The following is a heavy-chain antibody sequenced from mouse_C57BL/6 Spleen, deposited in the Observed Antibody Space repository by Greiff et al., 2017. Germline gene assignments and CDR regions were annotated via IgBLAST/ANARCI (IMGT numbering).Heavy chain of an antibody. V-gene: IGHV5-9-1*02. D-gene: IGHD2-3*01. CDR3: TRVGWLPLDAMDY. CDR2: ISSGGDYI. J-gene: IGHJ4*01. Sequence: EVKLMEPGEGLVKPGGSLKLSCAASGFTFSSYAMSWVRQTPEKRLEWVAYISSGGDYIYYAATVKGRFTISSNNARNTLYLQISGLKSEDTAMYYCTRVGWLPLDAMDYWGQGTSVTVSS. CDR1: GFTFSSYA.